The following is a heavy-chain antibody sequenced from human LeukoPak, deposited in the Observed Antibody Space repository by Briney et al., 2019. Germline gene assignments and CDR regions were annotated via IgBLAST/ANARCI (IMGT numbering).Heavy chain of an antibody. D-gene: IGHD6-6*01. CDR2: IYHSGST. J-gene: IGHJ4*02. Sequence: SETLSLTCTVSGGSISSGGYYWSWIRQPPGKGLEWIGYIYHSGSTYYNPSLKSRVTISVDRSKNQFSLKLSSVTAADTAVYYCARGRKEGGWGQLVPRFTQGYFDYWGQGTLVTVSS. V-gene: IGHV4-30-2*01. CDR1: GGSISSGGYY. CDR3: ARGRKEGGWGQLVPRFTQGYFDY.